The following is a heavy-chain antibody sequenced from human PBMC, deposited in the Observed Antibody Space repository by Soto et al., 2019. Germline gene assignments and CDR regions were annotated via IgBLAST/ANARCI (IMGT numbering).Heavy chain of an antibody. V-gene: IGHV5-10-1*01. D-gene: IGHD3-3*01. CDR1: GYSFTSYW. Sequence: GESLKISCKGSGYSFTSYWISCVRQMPGKGLEWMGRIDPSDSYTNYSPSFQGHVTISADKSISTAYLQWSSLKASDTAMYYCARHGGYYYGMEVWGQGTTVTVPS. CDR3: ARHGGYYYGMEV. CDR2: IDPSDSYT. J-gene: IGHJ6*02.